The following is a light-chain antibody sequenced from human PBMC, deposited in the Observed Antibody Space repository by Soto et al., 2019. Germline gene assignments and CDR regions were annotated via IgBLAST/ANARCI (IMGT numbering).Light chain of an antibody. Sequence: DIHLSQSPSFLSASVGDRVTITCLAGQDISSYSSWYQQSPGKPRKHLIYGASALQSDVPASFSGNGSGTEFTLTISSLQPDDFATYYGQHFNSYSEAFGLVT. J-gene: IGKJ1*01. V-gene: IGKV1-9*01. CDR1: QDISSY. CDR3: QHFNSYSEA. CDR2: GAS.